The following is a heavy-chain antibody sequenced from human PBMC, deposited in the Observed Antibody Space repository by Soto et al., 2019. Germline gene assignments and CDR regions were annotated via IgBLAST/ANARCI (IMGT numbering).Heavy chain of an antibody. J-gene: IGHJ4*02. CDR2: IWYDGSNK. CDR1: GFTFSSYG. D-gene: IGHD6-6*01. Sequence: QVQLVESGGGVVQPGRSLRLSCAASGFTFSSYGMHWVRQAPGKGLEWVAVIWYDGSNKYYADSVKGRFTISRDNSKNTLYLQMNSLRAEDTAVYYCARDNEYISSSGGGCFDYWGQGNLVTVSS. CDR3: ARDNEYISSSGGGCFDY. V-gene: IGHV3-33*01.